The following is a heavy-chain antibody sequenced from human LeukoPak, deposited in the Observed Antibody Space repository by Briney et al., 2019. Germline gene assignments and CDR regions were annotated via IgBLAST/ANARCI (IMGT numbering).Heavy chain of an antibody. D-gene: IGHD2-2*01. V-gene: IGHV4-4*02. CDR1: GFTFSSYG. CDR2: IYHSGST. Sequence: GSLRLSCAASGFTFSSYGMHWVRQAPGKGLEWIGYIYHSGSTYYNPSLKSRVTISVDRSKNQFSLKLSSVTAADTAVYYCARDRYPAARTFDYWGQGTLVTVSS. CDR3: ARDRYPAARTFDY. J-gene: IGHJ4*02.